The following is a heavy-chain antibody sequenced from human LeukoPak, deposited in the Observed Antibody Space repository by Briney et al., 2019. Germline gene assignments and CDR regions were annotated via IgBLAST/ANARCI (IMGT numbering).Heavy chain of an antibody. V-gene: IGHV3-21*01. CDR1: GFTFSSYS. D-gene: IGHD5-18*01. CDR3: ARVRGYSYGYDY. J-gene: IGHJ4*02. Sequence: GGSLRLSCAASGFTFSSYSMNWVRQAPGKGLEWVSSVSSSSSYIYYADSVKGRFTISRDNAKNSLYLQMNSLRAEDTAVYYCARVRGYSYGYDYWGQGTLVTVSS. CDR2: VSSSSSYI.